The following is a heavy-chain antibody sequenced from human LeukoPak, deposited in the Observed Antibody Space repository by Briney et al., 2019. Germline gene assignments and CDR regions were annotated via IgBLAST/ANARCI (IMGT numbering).Heavy chain of an antibody. Sequence: SETLSLTCTVSGGSISSSSYYWGWIRQPPGKGLEWIGEINHSGSTNYNPSLKSRVTISVDTSKNQFSLKLSSVTAADTAVYYCARGRRGGKLRFLEWLPLDDAFDIWGQGTMVTVSS. CDR2: INHSGST. J-gene: IGHJ3*02. CDR3: ARGRRGGKLRFLEWLPLDDAFDI. CDR1: GGSISSSSYY. D-gene: IGHD3-3*01. V-gene: IGHV4-39*07.